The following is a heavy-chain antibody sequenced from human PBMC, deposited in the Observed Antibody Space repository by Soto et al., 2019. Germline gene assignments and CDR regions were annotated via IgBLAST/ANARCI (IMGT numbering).Heavy chain of an antibody. Sequence: EVQLLESGGGLVQPGGSLRLSCAASGFTFSTFAMSWVRQAPGRGLEWVSFISDSGSRAYYAGAVKGRFTISRDNSKNTRYLQMNSLTAEDTAVYACVKGGWLDFWGQGTLVTVSS. J-gene: IGHJ5*01. D-gene: IGHD3-16*01. CDR3: VKGGWLDF. CDR1: GFTFSTFA. CDR2: ISDSGSRA. V-gene: IGHV3-23*01.